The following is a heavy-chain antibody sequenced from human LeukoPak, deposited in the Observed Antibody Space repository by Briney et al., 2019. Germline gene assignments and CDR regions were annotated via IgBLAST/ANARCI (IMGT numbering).Heavy chain of an antibody. J-gene: IGHJ4*02. CDR1: GFTFSSYS. CDR2: ISTGSSYI. D-gene: IGHD2-2*01. CDR3: ARVSGVVPAATLDF. V-gene: IGHV3-21*01. Sequence: GGSLRLSCAASGFTFSSYSMNWVRQAPGKGVEWVSSISTGSSYIYYADSVKGRFTISRDNAKNSLYLQMNSLRAEDTAVYYCARVSGVVPAATLDFWGQGALVTVSS.